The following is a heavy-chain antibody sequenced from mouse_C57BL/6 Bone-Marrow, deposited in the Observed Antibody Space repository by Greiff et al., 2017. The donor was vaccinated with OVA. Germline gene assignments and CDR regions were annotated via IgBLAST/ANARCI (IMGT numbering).Heavy chain of an antibody. Sequence: VQLQQSGPELVKPGASVKMSCKASGYSFTGYYMNWVKQSPEKSLEWIGEINPSTGGTTYNQKFKAKATLTVDKSSSTAYMQLKSLTSEDSAVYYCARSDDYDEAWFAYWGQGTLVTVSA. CDR2: INPSTGGT. J-gene: IGHJ3*01. CDR1: GYSFTGYY. V-gene: IGHV1-42*01. CDR3: ARSDDYDEAWFAY. D-gene: IGHD2-4*01.